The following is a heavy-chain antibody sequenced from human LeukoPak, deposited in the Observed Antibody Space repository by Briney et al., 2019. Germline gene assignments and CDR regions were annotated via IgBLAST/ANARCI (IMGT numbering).Heavy chain of an antibody. CDR2: IYPGDSDT. CDR1: GYSFTTYW. Sequence: GESLKISCKTSGYSFTTYWIGWVRQMPGKGLEWMGIIYPGDSDTRYSPSFQGQVTISADKSISTAYLQWSSLKASDTAMYYCARRGPLTGDAFDIWGQGTMVTVSS. J-gene: IGHJ3*02. D-gene: IGHD7-27*01. CDR3: ARRGPLTGDAFDI. V-gene: IGHV5-51*01.